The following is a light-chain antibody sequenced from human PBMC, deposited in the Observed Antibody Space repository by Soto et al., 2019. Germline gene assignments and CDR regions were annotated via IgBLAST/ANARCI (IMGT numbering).Light chain of an antibody. CDR2: GAS. Sequence: EIVMTQSPDTLSVSPGERATLSCRASQSVSTNLAWYQQKPGQAPRLLLYGASTRATGIPARFSGSGSGTEFTLTISSLQSEDFAVYYCQQYNDWLRTFGQGAKVEIK. V-gene: IGKV3-15*01. CDR1: QSVSTN. CDR3: QQYNDWLRT. J-gene: IGKJ1*01.